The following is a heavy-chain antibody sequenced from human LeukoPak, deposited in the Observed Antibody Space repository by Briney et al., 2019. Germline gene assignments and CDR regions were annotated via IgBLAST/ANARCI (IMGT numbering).Heavy chain of an antibody. CDR3: ARGRAQLWFWDYYYYYMDV. J-gene: IGHJ6*03. CDR1: GGSISSYY. Sequence: SETLSLTCTVSGGSISSYYWSWIRQPPGKGLEWIGYIYYSGSTNYNPSLKSRVTISVDTSKNQFSLKLSSVTAADTAVYYCARGRAQLWFWDYYYYYMDVWGKGTTVTVSS. D-gene: IGHD5-18*01. CDR2: IYYSGST. V-gene: IGHV4-59*01.